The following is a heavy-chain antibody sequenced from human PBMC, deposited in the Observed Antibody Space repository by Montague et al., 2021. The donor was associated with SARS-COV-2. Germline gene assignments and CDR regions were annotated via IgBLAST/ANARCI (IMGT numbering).Heavy chain of an antibody. J-gene: IGHJ6*02. CDR2: IYYSGIT. V-gene: IGHV4-59*01. D-gene: IGHD2-8*01. CDR1: GGSISGFY. Sequence: SETLSLTCTVSGGSISGFYWSWIRQPPGKGLEWIGYIYYSGITKXNPSLESRVAVSVDRSKNQVSLKLTSVTAADTAVYYCARLLRSCTNGVCRTYYYYALDVWGQGTTVTVSS. CDR3: ARLLRSCTNGVCRTYYYYALDV.